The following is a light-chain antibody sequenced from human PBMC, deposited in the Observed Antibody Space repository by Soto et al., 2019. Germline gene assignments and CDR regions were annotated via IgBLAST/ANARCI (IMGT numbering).Light chain of an antibody. Sequence: GDRVIITCRASQTISTWVAWYQHKTGKAPTLLIYAASSLQSGVPSRFSGSGSGTDFTLTISSLQPEDFATYYCQQANSFPLITFGQGTRLENK. V-gene: IGKV1-12*01. J-gene: IGKJ5*01. CDR1: QTISTW. CDR2: AAS. CDR3: QQANSFPLIT.